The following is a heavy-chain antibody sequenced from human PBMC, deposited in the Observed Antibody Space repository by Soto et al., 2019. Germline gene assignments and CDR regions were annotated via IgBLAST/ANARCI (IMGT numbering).Heavy chain of an antibody. V-gene: IGHV3-33*01. D-gene: IGHD3-22*01. CDR3: AREILPRGYVID. J-gene: IGHJ4*02. CDR2: IWYDGSNK. CDR1: GFTFSSYG. Sequence: GGSLRLSCAASGFTFSSYGVHWVRQAPGKGLEWVAVIWYDGSNKYYADSVKGRFTISRDNSKNTLYLQMNSLRAEDTAVYYCAREILPRGYVIDWGQGTLVTVSS.